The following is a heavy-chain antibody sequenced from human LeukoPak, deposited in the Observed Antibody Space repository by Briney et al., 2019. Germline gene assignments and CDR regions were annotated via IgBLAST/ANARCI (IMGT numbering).Heavy chain of an antibody. CDR3: ARHRSYYDSSGHDY. V-gene: IGHV4-34*01. J-gene: IGHJ4*02. Sequence: SETLSLTCAVYGGSFGGYYWSWIRQPPGKGLEWIGEINHSGSTNYNPSLKSRVTISVDTSKNQFSLKLSSVTAADTAVYYCARHRSYYDSSGHDYWGQGTLVTVSS. CDR1: GGSFGGYY. CDR2: INHSGST. D-gene: IGHD3-22*01.